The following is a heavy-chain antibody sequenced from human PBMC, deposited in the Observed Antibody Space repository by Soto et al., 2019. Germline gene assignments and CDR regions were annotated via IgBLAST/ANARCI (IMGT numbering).Heavy chain of an antibody. Sequence: MLWVRLPTGKRLEWVSAIGTAGDTYYPGSVKGRFTISRENAKNSLYLQMNSLRAGDPAVYDCARRSIYDILTGHLDYWGLET. D-gene: IGHD3-9*01. J-gene: IGHJ4*02. V-gene: IGHV3-13*04. CDR3: ARRSIYDILTGHLDY. CDR2: IGTAGDT.